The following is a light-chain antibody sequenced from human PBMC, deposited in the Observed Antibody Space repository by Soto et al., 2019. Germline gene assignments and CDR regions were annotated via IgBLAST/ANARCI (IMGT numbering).Light chain of an antibody. CDR1: QGINRN. V-gene: IGKV3-15*01. J-gene: IGKJ4*01. Sequence: IVMTQYPATLSVSPGEGVTLSCRASQGINRNLAWYQQKPGQAPRLLISGASTGATGIPARFSGSGSGTDFTLTINSLQSEDSAVYYCQQYYTWPVTFGGGTKVEI. CDR3: QQYYTWPVT. CDR2: GAS.